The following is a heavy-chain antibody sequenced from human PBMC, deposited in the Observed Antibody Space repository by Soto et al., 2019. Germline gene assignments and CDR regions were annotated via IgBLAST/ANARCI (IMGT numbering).Heavy chain of an antibody. V-gene: IGHV1-58*01. J-gene: IGHJ4*02. Sequence: QMQLVQSGPEVKKPGTSVKVSCKASGFTFTSSAVQWVRQARGQRLEWIGWIVVGSGNTNYAQKFQERVTITRDMSTSTAYMELSSLRSEDTAVYYCAAGGEPTPTDYWGQGTLVTVSS. CDR3: AAGGEPTPTDY. D-gene: IGHD3-16*01. CDR2: IVVGSGNT. CDR1: GFTFTSSA.